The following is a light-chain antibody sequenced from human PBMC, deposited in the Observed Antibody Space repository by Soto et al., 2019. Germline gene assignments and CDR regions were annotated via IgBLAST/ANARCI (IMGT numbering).Light chain of an antibody. CDR3: SSYASSSSLRV. CDR1: SSDVGGYNY. Sequence: QSVLTQPASVSGAPGTSITISCTGTSSDVGGYNYVSWYQQHPGKAPKLMIYGVSNRPSGVSNRFSGSKSGNTASLTISGLQAEDEADYYCSSYASSSSLRVFGGGTKVTVL. J-gene: IGLJ3*02. V-gene: IGLV2-14*01. CDR2: GVS.